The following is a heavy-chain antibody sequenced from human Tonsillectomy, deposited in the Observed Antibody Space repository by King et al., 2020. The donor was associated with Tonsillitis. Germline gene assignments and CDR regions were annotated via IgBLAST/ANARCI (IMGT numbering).Heavy chain of an antibody. Sequence: QLVQSGGGLVQPGGSLRLSCSASGCTFSSYAMHWVRQAPGKGLEYVSAISSNGVSTYYADAVKGRFTISRDNSKNTLYLQMSSLRAEDTAVYYCVRIAAAGNYDYWGQGTLVTVSS. CDR3: VRIAAAGNYDY. CDR2: ISSNGVST. V-gene: IGHV3-64D*06. CDR1: GCTFSSYA. D-gene: IGHD6-13*01. J-gene: IGHJ4*02.